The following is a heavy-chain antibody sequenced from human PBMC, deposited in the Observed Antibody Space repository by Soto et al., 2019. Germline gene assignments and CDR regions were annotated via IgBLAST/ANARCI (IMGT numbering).Heavy chain of an antibody. Sequence: PGESLKISCKGSGYSFTSYWIGWVGRMPGKGLEWMGIIYPGDSDTRYSPSFQGQVTISADKSISTAYLQWSSLKASDTAMYYCARTGYSSSWLLDPWGQGTLVTVSS. D-gene: IGHD6-13*01. CDR1: GYSFTSYW. CDR2: IYPGDSDT. CDR3: ARTGYSSSWLLDP. J-gene: IGHJ5*02. V-gene: IGHV5-51*01.